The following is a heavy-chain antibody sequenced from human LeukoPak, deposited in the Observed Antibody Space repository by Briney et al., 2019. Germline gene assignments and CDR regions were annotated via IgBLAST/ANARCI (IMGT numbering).Heavy chain of an antibody. V-gene: IGHV3-23*01. CDR3: AKDRNDFWSGFLDYYYYYGMDV. CDR2: ISGSGGST. J-gene: IGHJ6*02. Sequence: GGSLRLSCAASGFTFSSYAMSWVRQAPGKGLEWVSAISGSGGSTYYADSVKGRFTISRDNSKNTLYLQMNSLRAEDTAVYYCAKDRNDFWSGFLDYYYYYGMDVWGQGTTVTVSS. CDR1: GFTFSSYA. D-gene: IGHD3-3*01.